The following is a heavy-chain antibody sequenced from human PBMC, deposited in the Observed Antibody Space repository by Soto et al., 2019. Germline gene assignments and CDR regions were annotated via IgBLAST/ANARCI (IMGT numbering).Heavy chain of an antibody. D-gene: IGHD6-6*01. Sequence: EVQLVESGGGLVKPGGSLRLSCAASGFTFSSYSMNWVRQAPGKGLEWVSSISSSSFSINYADSVKGRFSISRDNAQNSLHLQMNNVRAEDTAVYYCARNESSNIYGMDVWGQWTTVTVSS. CDR3: ARNESSNIYGMDV. CDR1: GFTFSSYS. J-gene: IGHJ6*02. V-gene: IGHV3-21*02. CDR2: ISSSSFSI.